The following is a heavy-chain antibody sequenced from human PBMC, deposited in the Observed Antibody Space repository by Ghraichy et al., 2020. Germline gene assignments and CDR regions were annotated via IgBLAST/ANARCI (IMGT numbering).Heavy chain of an antibody. D-gene: IGHD6-13*01. Sequence: SETLSLTCTVSGGSVISGSYYWSWVRQPPGKGLEWIGYIYYSGSTNYNPSLKSRVTISVDTSKNQFSLRLSSVTAADTAVYYCARDSSSYYFDYWGQGTLVTVSS. J-gene: IGHJ4*02. CDR1: GGSVISGSYY. V-gene: IGHV4-61*01. CDR2: IYYSGST. CDR3: ARDSSSYYFDY.